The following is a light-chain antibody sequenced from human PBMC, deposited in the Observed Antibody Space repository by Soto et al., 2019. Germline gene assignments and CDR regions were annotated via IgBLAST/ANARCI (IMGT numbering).Light chain of an antibody. CDR2: AAS. V-gene: IGKV1-39*01. Sequence: DIQMTQSPSTLSACVGDRVTSTCRASQSIGSWLAWYQQKPGKAPNLLIYAASSLQSGVPSRFSGSRSGPDFTLTISSLQPEDFATYYCQQSYSSPPTFGQGTKVDIK. CDR1: QSIGSW. J-gene: IGKJ1*01. CDR3: QQSYSSPPT.